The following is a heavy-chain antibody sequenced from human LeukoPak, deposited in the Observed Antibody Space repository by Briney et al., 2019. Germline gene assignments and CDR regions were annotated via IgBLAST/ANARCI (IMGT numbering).Heavy chain of an antibody. D-gene: IGHD3-22*01. CDR1: GGTFSSYA. Sequence: SVNVSCKASGGTFSSYAISWVRQAPGQGLEWMGGIIPIFGTANYAQKFQGRVTITTDESTSTAYMELSSLRSEDTAVYYCARFFGYYDSSATGWFDPWGQGTLVTVSS. J-gene: IGHJ5*02. CDR2: IIPIFGTA. CDR3: ARFFGYYDSSATGWFDP. V-gene: IGHV1-69*05.